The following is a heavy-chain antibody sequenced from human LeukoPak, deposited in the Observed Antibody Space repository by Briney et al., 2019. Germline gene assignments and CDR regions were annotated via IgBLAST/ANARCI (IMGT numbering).Heavy chain of an antibody. V-gene: IGHV4-31*03. J-gene: IGHJ4*02. CDR1: GGSISSGGYY. CDR2: IYCSGST. D-gene: IGHD4-23*01. CDR3: VSTVVTGSSFDY. Sequence: PSETLSLTCTVSGGSISSGGYYWSWIRQHPGKGLEWIGYIYCSGSTYYNPSLKSRVTISVDTSKNQFSLKLSSVTAADTAVYYCVSTVVTGSSFDYWGQGTLVTVSS.